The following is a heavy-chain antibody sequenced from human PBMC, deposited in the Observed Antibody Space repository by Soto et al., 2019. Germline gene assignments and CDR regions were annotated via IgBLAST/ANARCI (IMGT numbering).Heavy chain of an antibody. V-gene: IGHV3-30-3*01. J-gene: IGHJ6*02. Sequence: GGSLRLSCAASGFTFSSYAMHWVRQAPGKGLEWVAVISYDGSNKYYADSVKGRFTISRDNSKNTLYLQMNSLRAEDTAVYYCARGMDVWGQGTTVTVSS. CDR2: ISYDGSNK. CDR3: ARGMDV. CDR1: GFTFSSYA.